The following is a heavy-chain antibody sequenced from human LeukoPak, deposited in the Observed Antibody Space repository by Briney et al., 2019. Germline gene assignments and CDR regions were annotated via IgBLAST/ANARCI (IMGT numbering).Heavy chain of an antibody. CDR3: ARDYYGSGSSPAR. V-gene: IGHV3-48*04. Sequence: GGSLRLSCAASGFTFSSYSMNWVRQAPGKGLEWVSYISSSSSTIYYADSVKGRFTISRDNAKNSLYLQMNSLRAEDTAVYYCARDYYGSGSSPARWGQGTLVTVSS. J-gene: IGHJ4*02. CDR2: ISSSSSTI. D-gene: IGHD3-10*01. CDR1: GFTFSSYS.